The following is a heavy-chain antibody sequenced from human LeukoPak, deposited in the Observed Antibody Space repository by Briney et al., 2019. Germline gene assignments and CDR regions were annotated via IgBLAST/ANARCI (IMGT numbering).Heavy chain of an antibody. Sequence: GGSLRLSCAASGFTFSNAWMSWVRQAPGKGLEWVGRIKSKTDGGTTDYAAPVKGRFTISRDDSKNTLYLQMNSLKTEDTAVYYCTTVSGDYYYYMDAWGKGTTVTVSS. V-gene: IGHV3-15*01. CDR1: GFTFSNAW. CDR3: TTVSGDYYYYMDA. J-gene: IGHJ6*03. CDR2: IKSKTDGGTT. D-gene: IGHD3-10*01.